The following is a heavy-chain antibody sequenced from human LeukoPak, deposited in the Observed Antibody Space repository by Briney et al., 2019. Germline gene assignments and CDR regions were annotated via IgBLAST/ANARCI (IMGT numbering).Heavy chain of an antibody. J-gene: IGHJ4*02. D-gene: IGHD5-12*01. CDR1: GGPFSGYY. Sequence: SETLSLTCAVYGGPFSGYYWSWIRQPPGKGLEWIGEINHSGSTNYNPSLKSRVTISVDTSKNQFSLKLSSVTAADTAVYYCARSGYDLYYFDYWGQGTLVTVSS. V-gene: IGHV4-34*01. CDR3: ARSGYDLYYFDY. CDR2: INHSGST.